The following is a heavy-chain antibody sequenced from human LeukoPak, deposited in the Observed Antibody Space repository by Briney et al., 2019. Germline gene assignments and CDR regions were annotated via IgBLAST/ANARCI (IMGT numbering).Heavy chain of an antibody. D-gene: IGHD2/OR15-2a*01. Sequence: GGSLRLSCAASGFTFSSYSMNWVRQAPGKGLEWVSYISSSSSTIYYADSVKGRFTISRDNAKNSLYLQMNSLRAEDTAVYYCARGPLYYFDYWGQGTLVTVSS. CDR1: GFTFSSYS. CDR2: ISSSSSTI. J-gene: IGHJ4*02. CDR3: ARGPLYYFDY. V-gene: IGHV3-48*01.